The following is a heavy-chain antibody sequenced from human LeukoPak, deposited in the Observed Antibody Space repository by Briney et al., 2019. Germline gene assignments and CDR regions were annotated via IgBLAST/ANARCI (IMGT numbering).Heavy chain of an antibody. Sequence: GGSLRLSCAASGFTVSSNYMSWVRQAPGKGLEWVSAISGSGGSTYYADSVKGRFTISRDNSKNTRYLQMNSLRAEDTAVYYCAKDGSGYAYLPKTQYYFAYWGQATLVTVSS. V-gene: IGHV3-23*01. CDR1: GFTVSSNY. J-gene: IGHJ4*02. CDR3: AKDGSGYAYLPKTQYYFAY. D-gene: IGHD5-12*01. CDR2: ISGSGGST.